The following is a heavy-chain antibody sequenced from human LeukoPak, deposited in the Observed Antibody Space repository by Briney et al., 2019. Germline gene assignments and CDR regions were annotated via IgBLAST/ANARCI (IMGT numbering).Heavy chain of an antibody. J-gene: IGHJ4*02. CDR1: GFTFSSYA. CDR2: ISYDGSNK. V-gene: IGHV3-30*04. CDR3: ARDGDYDFWSGYYIDY. Sequence: GGSLRLSCAASGFTFSSYAMHWVRQAPGKGLEWVAVISYDGSNKFYADSVKGRFTISRDNSKNTMYLQMNSLRAEDTAVYYCARDGDYDFWSGYYIDYWGQGTLVTVYS. D-gene: IGHD3-3*01.